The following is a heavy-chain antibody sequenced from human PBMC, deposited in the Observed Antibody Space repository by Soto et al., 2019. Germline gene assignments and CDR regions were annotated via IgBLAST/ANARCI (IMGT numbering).Heavy chain of an antibody. J-gene: IGHJ6*02. V-gene: IGHV1-69*13. CDR1: GGTFSSYA. CDR3: ARAHNGDYLIVKRSSSEKYYYGMDV. CDR2: IIPIFGTA. D-gene: IGHD4-17*01. Sequence: SVKVSCKASGGTFSSYAISWVRQAPGQGLEWMGGIIPIFGTANYAQKFQGRVTITADESTSTAYMELSSLRSEDTAVYYCARAHNGDYLIVKRSSSEKYYYGMDVWGQGTTVTVSS.